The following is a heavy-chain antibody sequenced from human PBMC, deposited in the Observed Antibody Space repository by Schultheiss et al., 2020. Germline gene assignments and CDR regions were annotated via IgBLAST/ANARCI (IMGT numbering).Heavy chain of an antibody. CDR3: AREIPVAVANH. V-gene: IGHV3-7*03. CDR2: IKQDGSEK. D-gene: IGHD6-19*01. Sequence: GGSLRLSCAASGFTFSSYWMSWVRQAPGKGLEWLADIKQDGSEKYYVDSVKGRFTISRDNAKNSLYLQMNSLRAEDTAMYYCAREIPVAVANHWGQGTLVTVSS. J-gene: IGHJ4*02. CDR1: GFTFSSYW.